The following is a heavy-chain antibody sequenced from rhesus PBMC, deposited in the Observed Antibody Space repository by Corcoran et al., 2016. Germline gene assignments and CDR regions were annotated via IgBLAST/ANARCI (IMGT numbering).Heavy chain of an antibody. CDR1: GGSISSINW. CDR3: ARDWDSWNYISAGLDS. V-gene: IGHV4-65*01. Sequence: QVQLQESGPGLVKPSETLSLTCSVSGGSISSINWWSWNRQPPGIGLESIGYISGSSGSTYYNPSLKSRVTSSTDTSKNQFSLKLSAVTAADTAVYYCARDWDSWNYISAGLDSWGQGVVVTVSS. CDR2: ISGSSGST. J-gene: IGHJ6*01. D-gene: IGHD1-1-1*01.